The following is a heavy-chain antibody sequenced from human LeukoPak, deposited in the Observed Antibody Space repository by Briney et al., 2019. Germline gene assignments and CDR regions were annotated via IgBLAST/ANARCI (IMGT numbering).Heavy chain of an antibody. V-gene: IGHV3-30*18. J-gene: IGHJ6*02. CDR2: ISYDGSNK. CDR1: GFTFSSYG. D-gene: IGHD3-10*01. CDR3: AKDLYYGSGISPLDYYGMDV. Sequence: PGGSLRLSCAASGFTFSSYGMHWVRQAPGKGLEWVAVISYDGSNKYYADSVKGRFTISRDNSKNTLYLQMNSLRAEDTAVYYCAKDLYYGSGISPLDYYGMDVWGQGTTVTVSS.